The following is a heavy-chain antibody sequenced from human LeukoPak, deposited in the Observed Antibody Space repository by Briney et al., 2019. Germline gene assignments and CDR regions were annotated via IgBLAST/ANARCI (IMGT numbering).Heavy chain of an antibody. CDR1: GFTLSDYS. CDR3: ARSYGDAYYYYTLDV. Sequence: PGGSLRLSCAASGFTLSDYSMNWVRQAPAKGLEWVSSITTTSSYIYYADAVKGRFTISRDNAKNSLYLQMNSLRGEDTAVYFCARSYGDAYYYYTLDVWGQGTTVTVSS. CDR2: ITTTSSYI. V-gene: IGHV3-21*01. J-gene: IGHJ6*02. D-gene: IGHD4-17*01.